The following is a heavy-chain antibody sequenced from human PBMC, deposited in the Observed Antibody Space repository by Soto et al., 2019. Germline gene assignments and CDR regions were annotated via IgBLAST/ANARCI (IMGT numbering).Heavy chain of an antibody. CDR1: RFTFSNYA. CDR2: ISYDGHNM. D-gene: IGHD1-7*01. V-gene: IGHV3-30-3*01. CDR3: AVLELYVDYYGLDV. Sequence: QVQLVESGGGVVQPGRSLRLSCAASRFTFSNYAIHWVRQAPGKGLEWVAIISYDGHNMYYADSVKGRFTISRDNSKNTLYLQMNSLRAEDTAVYYCAVLELYVDYYGLDVWGQGTTVTVSS. J-gene: IGHJ6*02.